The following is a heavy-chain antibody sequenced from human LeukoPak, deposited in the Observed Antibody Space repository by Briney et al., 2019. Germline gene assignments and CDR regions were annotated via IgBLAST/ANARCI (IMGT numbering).Heavy chain of an antibody. CDR2: INPNSGGT. V-gene: IGHV1-2*02. Sequence: ASVKVSCKASGYTFTGYYMHWVRQAPGQGLEWMGWINPNSGGTNYAQKFQGRVTMTRDTSISTAYMELSRLRSDDTAVYYCARVGFDWLFYYYYMDVWGKGTTVTVSS. J-gene: IGHJ6*03. D-gene: IGHD3-9*01. CDR1: GYTFTGYY. CDR3: ARVGFDWLFYYYYMDV.